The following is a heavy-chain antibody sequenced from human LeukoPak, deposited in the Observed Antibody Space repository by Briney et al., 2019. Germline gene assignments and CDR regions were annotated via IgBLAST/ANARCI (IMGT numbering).Heavy chain of an antibody. D-gene: IGHD3-3*01. CDR2: FSTDNGNT. CDR1: VYTFTTFG. Sequence: PSVNVSCKASVYTFTTFGITSVRQAPGQGLEWMGWFSTDNGNTNYMQKYQRRVTLTTDTSTTTAYMELRSLRSEDTAVYYCARVRHYDFLSGFHNPDYWGEGTLVTVSS. J-gene: IGHJ4*02. CDR3: ARVRHYDFLSGFHNPDY. V-gene: IGHV1-18*01.